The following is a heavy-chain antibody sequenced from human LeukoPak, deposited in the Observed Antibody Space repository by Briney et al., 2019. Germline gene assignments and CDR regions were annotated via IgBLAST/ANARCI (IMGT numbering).Heavy chain of an antibody. V-gene: IGHV1-8*02. Sequence: ASVRVSCKASGGTFSSYAISWVRQATGQGLEWMGWMNPNSGNTGYAQKFQGRVTMTRNTSISTAYMELSSLRSEDTAVYYCARVKYAYDFWSGYLPSSLDYWGQGTLVTVSS. D-gene: IGHD3-3*01. CDR3: ARVKYAYDFWSGYLPSSLDY. CDR2: MNPNSGNT. CDR1: GGTFSSYA. J-gene: IGHJ4*02.